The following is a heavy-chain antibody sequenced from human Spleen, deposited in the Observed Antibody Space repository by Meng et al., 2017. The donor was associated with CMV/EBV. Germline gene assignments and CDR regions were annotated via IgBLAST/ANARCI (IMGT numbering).Heavy chain of an antibody. V-gene: IGHV7-4-1*01. D-gene: IGHD3-3*01. CDR3: ARDQQSSYDFWSGYYYYYYGMDV. Sequence: ASVKVSCKASGYTFTSYAMNWVRQAPGQGLEWMGWINTNTGNPTYAQGFTGRFVFSLDTSVSTAYLQICSLKAEDTAVYYCARDQQSSYDFWSGYYYYYYGMDVWGQGTTVTVSS. J-gene: IGHJ6*02. CDR1: GYTFTSYA. CDR2: INTNTGNP.